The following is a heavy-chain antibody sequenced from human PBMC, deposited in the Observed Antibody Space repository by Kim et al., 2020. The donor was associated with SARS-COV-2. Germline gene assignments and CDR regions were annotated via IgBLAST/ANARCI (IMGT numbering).Heavy chain of an antibody. D-gene: IGHD2-15*01. V-gene: IGHV3-64*01. J-gene: IGHJ4*02. CDR3: ARVRGDCSGSSCYYDY. Sequence: SMKGTFTISRDNSKKTLDLQMGSLRAEDMAVYYCARVRGDCSGSSCYYDYWGQGTLVTVSS.